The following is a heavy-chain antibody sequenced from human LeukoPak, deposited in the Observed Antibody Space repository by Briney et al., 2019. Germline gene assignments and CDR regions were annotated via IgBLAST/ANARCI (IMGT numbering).Heavy chain of an antibody. D-gene: IGHD4-17*01. V-gene: IGHV4-59*01. Sequence: PSETLSLTCTVSGVSITSYYWSWIRQPPGKGLEWIGYIYYSGSTNYNPSLKSRVTISVDTSKNQFSLKLSSVTAADTAVYYCARGHPPGRGDYGWYFDYWGQGTLVTVSS. CDR3: ARGHPPGRGDYGWYFDY. CDR1: GVSITSYY. CDR2: IYYSGST. J-gene: IGHJ4*02.